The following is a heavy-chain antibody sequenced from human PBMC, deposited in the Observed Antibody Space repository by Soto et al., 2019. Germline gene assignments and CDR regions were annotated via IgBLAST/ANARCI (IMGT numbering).Heavy chain of an antibody. CDR1: GGSISSYY. V-gene: IGHV4-59*08. Sequence: PSETLSLTCAVSGGSISSYYWSWLRQPPGKGLKWIGYFHYSGSTNYNPSLKSRVTISVDTSKNQFSLKLSSVTAADTAVYFCARLPGYCSGDSCRIDYWGQGTLVTVSS. CDR2: FHYSGST. D-gene: IGHD2-15*01. CDR3: ARLPGYCSGDSCRIDY. J-gene: IGHJ4*02.